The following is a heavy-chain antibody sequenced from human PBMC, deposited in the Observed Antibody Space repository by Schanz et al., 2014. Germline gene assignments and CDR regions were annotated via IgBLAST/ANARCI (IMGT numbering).Heavy chain of an antibody. CDR2: ISYGTSYI. CDR1: GFTFSSYA. J-gene: IGHJ4*02. Sequence: VQLVESGGGLVQPGGSLRLSCAASGFTFSSYAMSWVRQAPGKGLEWVSSISYGTSYIYYAESVKGRFTISRDNAKNSLYLEMNSLRVEDTAVYYCARGGPAYYFDDWGQGTLVTVSS. CDR3: ARGGPAYYFDD. V-gene: IGHV3-21*01.